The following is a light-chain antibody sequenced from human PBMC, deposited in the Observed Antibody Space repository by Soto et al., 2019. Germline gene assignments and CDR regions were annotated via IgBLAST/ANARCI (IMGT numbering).Light chain of an antibody. CDR2: DAS. V-gene: IGKV3-11*01. CDR3: QQRINWPLT. J-gene: IGKJ4*01. CDR1: QSVSSY. Sequence: EIVLTQSPATLSLSAGERATLSCRASQSVSSYLAWYQQKPGQAPRLLIYDASNRATGIPARFSGSGSGTDFTLTISSLEPEDVAVYFCQQRINWPLTFGGGTKVEIK.